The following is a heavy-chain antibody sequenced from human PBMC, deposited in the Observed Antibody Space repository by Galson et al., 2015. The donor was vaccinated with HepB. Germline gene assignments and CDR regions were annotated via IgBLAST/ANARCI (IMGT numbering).Heavy chain of an antibody. J-gene: IGHJ5*02. CDR3: ARLPAVFTRDNWFDP. CDR2: IYYSGST. V-gene: IGHV4-59*08. CDR1: GDSISDYY. Sequence: SETLSLTSTVSGDSISDYYWGWIRQPPGKGLEWIGHIYYSGSTNYNPSLKSRVTISVDTSKNQFSLILTSVTAADTAVYYCARLPAVFTRDNWFDPWGQGTLVTVSS.